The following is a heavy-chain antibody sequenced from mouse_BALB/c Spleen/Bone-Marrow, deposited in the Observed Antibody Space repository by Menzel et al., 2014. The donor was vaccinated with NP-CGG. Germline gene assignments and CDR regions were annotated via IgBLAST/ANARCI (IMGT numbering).Heavy chain of an antibody. Sequence: VQLQQSGAELAKPGASVKLSCTASGFNIKDTYLHWVKQRPEQGLEWIGRIDPANGNTKYDPKFQGKATITADTSSNTAYLQLSRLTSEDTDVYYCASYRYAWYFDVWGAGTTVTVSS. J-gene: IGHJ1*01. CDR2: IDPANGNT. D-gene: IGHD2-14*01. V-gene: IGHV14-3*02. CDR1: GFNIKDTY. CDR3: ASYRYAWYFDV.